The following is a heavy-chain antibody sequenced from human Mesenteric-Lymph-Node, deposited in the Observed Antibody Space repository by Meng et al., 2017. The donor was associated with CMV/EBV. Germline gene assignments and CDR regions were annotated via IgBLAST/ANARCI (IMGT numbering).Heavy chain of an antibody. CDR2: INGNADST. CDR3: ARAPGYCSSNDCYSNHFDY. J-gene: IGHJ4*02. V-gene: IGHV3-23*01. CDR1: GFTFSSYA. Sequence: GESLKISCAASGFTFSSYAMTWVRQAPGKGLAWVSCINGNADSTYYADSVKGRFTISRDNSQNTFYLQMNSLRAEDTAVFYCARAPGYCSSNDCYSNHFDYWGQGTLVTVSS. D-gene: IGHD2-2*01.